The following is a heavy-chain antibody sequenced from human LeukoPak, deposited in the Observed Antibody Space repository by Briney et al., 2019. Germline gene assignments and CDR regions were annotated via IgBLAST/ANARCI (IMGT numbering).Heavy chain of an antibody. CDR2: ITPIFGTT. CDR1: GYTFTSYG. J-gene: IGHJ6*03. CDR3: ARGTYSAYDLGSYMDV. Sequence: ASVKVSCKASGYTFTSYGISWVRQAPGHGLEWMGGITPIFGTTNYAQRFQGRVTIIADKSTTTAYMELTSLRSEDTAVYYCARGTYSAYDLGSYMDVWGKGTTVIVSS. V-gene: IGHV1-69*06. D-gene: IGHD5-12*01.